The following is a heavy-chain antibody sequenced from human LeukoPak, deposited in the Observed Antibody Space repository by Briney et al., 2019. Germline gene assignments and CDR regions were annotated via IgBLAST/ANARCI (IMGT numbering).Heavy chain of an antibody. CDR1: GFMFSTYD. D-gene: IGHD3-10*01. Sequence: PGGSLRLSCAASGFMFSTYDMHWVRQATGKRLEWVSSISIAGDTYYPGSVKDRFTISRENANNSLYLQMNNVRAGDTAVYYCARGRHYGSGSPYWFDPWGQGTLVTVSS. V-gene: IGHV3-13*01. CDR3: ARGRHYGSGSPYWFDP. CDR2: ISIAGDT. J-gene: IGHJ5*02.